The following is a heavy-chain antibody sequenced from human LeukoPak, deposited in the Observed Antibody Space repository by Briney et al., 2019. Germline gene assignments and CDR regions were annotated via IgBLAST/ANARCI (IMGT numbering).Heavy chain of an antibody. CDR2: IYTSGST. D-gene: IGHD3-3*01. Sequence: PSETLSLTCTVSGGSIRSYYWSRIREPAGKGLEWIGRIYTSGSTNYNPSLKSRVTMSVDTSKNQFSLKLSSVTAADTAVYYRARDGVENWFDPWGQGTLVTVSS. V-gene: IGHV4-4*07. J-gene: IGHJ5*02. CDR3: ARDGVENWFDP. CDR1: GGSIRSYY.